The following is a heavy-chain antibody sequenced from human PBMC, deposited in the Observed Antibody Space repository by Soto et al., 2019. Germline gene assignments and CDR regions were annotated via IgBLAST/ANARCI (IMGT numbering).Heavy chain of an antibody. V-gene: IGHV1-69*08. Sequence: QVQLVQSGAEVKKPGSSVKVSCKASGGTFSSYTISWVRQAPGQGLEWMGRIIPILGIANYAQKFQGRFKITAHQSTSTAYMERSSLTTKATAAYYWPRELGDDPEYFDSWGQGSMVTVSA. CDR1: GGTFSSYT. D-gene: IGHD3-16*01. J-gene: IGHJ4*02. CDR3: PRELGDDPEYFDS. CDR2: IIPILGIA.